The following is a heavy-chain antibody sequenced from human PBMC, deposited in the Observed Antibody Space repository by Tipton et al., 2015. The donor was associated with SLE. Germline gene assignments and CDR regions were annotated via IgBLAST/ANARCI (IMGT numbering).Heavy chain of an antibody. Sequence: TLSLTCAVSGYSISSGYYWGWIRQPPGKGLEWIGSIYYSGSTYYNPSLKSRVTISVDTSKNQFSLKLSSVTAADTAVYYCARFSQLAHDYWGQGTLVTVSS. CDR1: GYSISSGYY. D-gene: IGHD6-6*01. CDR3: ARFSQLAHDY. J-gene: IGHJ4*02. CDR2: IYYSGST. V-gene: IGHV4-38-2*01.